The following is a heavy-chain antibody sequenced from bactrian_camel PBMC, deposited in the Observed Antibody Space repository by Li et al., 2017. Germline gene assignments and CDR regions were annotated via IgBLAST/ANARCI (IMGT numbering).Heavy chain of an antibody. Sequence: VQLVESGGGLVQPGGSLRLSCASSGFNFASVPISWVRQAPGKGLEWVSSIYTGGGSTYYADSVKGRFTISQDNSQNTVYLQMNSLKPEDTATYYCAATLCDSKYLPTREASFSDWGQGTQVTV. V-gene: IGHV3S2*01. CDR3: AATLCDSKYLPTREASFSD. J-gene: IGHJ4*01. CDR1: GFNFASVP. D-gene: IGHD1*01. CDR2: IYTGGGST.